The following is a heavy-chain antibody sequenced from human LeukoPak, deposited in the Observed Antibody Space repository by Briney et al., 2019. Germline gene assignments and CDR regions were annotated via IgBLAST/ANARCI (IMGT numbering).Heavy chain of an antibody. CDR3: ARVAVSGYDSPYYFDY. D-gene: IGHD5-12*01. V-gene: IGHV4-59*01. J-gene: IGHJ4*02. Sequence: SETLSLTCTVSGDSISDDYWSWIRQPPGKGLEWIGYIYYSGSTNYNPSLKSRVTISVDTSKNQFSLKLSSVTAADTAVYYCARVAVSGYDSPYYFDYWGQGTLVTVSS. CDR1: GDSISDDY. CDR2: IYYSGST.